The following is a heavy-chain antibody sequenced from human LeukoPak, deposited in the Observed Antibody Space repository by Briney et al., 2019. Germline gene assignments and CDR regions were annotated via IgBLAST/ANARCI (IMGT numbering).Heavy chain of an antibody. J-gene: IGHJ6*02. Sequence: GGSLRLSCAASGFTFSSYSMNWVRQAPGKGLEWVSSISSSSSYIYYADSVKGRFTISRDNAKNSLYLQMNSLRAEDTAVYYCARVYRGNNWNYRYYYYYGMDVWGQGTTVTVSS. CDR3: ARVYRGNNWNYRYYYYYGMDV. V-gene: IGHV3-21*01. CDR2: ISSSSSYI. D-gene: IGHD1-7*01. CDR1: GFTFSSYS.